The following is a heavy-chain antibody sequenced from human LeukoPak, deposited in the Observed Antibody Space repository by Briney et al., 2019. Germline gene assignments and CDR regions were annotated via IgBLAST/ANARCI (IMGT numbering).Heavy chain of an antibody. D-gene: IGHD2-2*01. V-gene: IGHV1-2*02. CDR1: GYTFTNNF. CDR2: INPHSGGT. Sequence: ASVKVSCKASGYTFTNNFMHWVRQAPGQGLEWMGWINPHSGGTNYAQKFQGGVTVTRDTSITTAYMELSSLRSDDTAVYYCARDVGEYCSSTNCYASHYWGQGTLVTVSS. J-gene: IGHJ4*02. CDR3: ARDVGEYCSSTNCYASHY.